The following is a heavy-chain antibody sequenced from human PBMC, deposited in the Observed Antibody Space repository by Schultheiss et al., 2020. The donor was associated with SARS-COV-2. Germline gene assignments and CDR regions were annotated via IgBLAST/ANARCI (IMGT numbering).Heavy chain of an antibody. CDR3: AKDSSGTRGVDAFDI. CDR2: ISSSSIYI. D-gene: IGHD2-2*01. CDR1: GGSISSSS. Sequence: LSLTCTVSGGSISSSSYYWGWIRQPPGKGLEWVSSISSSSIYIYYADSVKGRFTISRDNAKNSLYLQMNSLRAEDTAVYYCAKDSSGTRGVDAFDIWGQGTMVTVSS. J-gene: IGHJ3*02. V-gene: IGHV3-21*01.